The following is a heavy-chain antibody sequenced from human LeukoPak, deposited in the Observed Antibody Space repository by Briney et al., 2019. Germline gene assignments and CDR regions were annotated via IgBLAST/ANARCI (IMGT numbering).Heavy chain of an antibody. CDR2: IYYSGST. Sequence: TXXXTCTVSXGSISSGGYYWGWIRQHPGKGLXWIGYIYYSGSTYYNPSLQSRVTISKDTSKNQFSLKLSSVTAADTAVYYCARRAPSAGYFDLWGRGTLVTVSS. V-gene: IGHV4-31*03. J-gene: IGHJ2*01. CDR1: XGSISSGGYY. CDR3: ARRAPSAGYFDL.